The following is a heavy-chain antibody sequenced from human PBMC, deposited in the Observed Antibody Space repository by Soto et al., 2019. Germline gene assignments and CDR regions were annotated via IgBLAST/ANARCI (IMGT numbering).Heavy chain of an antibody. CDR3: ARVFGSGMYYFDS. V-gene: IGHV4-61*01. CDR2: IYDSGST. Sequence: QVQLQESGPGLVKPSETLSLTCTVSGGSVSSGSYYWSWIRQLPGKGLEWIGFIYDSGSTNYNPSLKCRVTISVYMSKNQFSLKVSSVTAADTAVYYCARVFGSGMYYFDSWGQGTLVTVSS. D-gene: IGHD3-10*01. J-gene: IGHJ4*02. CDR1: GGSVSSGSYY.